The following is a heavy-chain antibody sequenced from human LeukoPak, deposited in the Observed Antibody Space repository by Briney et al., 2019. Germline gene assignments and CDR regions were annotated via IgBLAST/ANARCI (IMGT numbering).Heavy chain of an antibody. Sequence: SETLSLTCTVSGGSISSYQWNWIRQPPGKGLEWIGYIYYSGSTNYNPSLKSRVTISVDTSKNQFSLKLSSVTAADTAVYYCARDYGGPPDCWGQGTLVTVSS. CDR3: ARDYGGPPDC. D-gene: IGHD3-16*01. V-gene: IGHV4-59*01. CDR2: IYYSGST. CDR1: GGSISSYQ. J-gene: IGHJ4*02.